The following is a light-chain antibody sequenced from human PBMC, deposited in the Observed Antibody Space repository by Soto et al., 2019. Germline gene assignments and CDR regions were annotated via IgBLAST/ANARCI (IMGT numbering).Light chain of an antibody. Sequence: DIQMTQSPSSLSASVGDRVTITCRASQSISSYLNWYQQKPGKAPKLLIYAASSLQSGVPSRFSGSGSGTDFTLTISSLQPVDFATYYCQQSYSTPLFGPGTKVDIK. J-gene: IGKJ3*01. CDR2: AAS. V-gene: IGKV1-39*01. CDR3: QQSYSTPL. CDR1: QSISSY.